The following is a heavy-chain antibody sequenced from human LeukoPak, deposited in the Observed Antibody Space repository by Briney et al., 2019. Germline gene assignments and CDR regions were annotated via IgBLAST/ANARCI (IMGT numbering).Heavy chain of an antibody. D-gene: IGHD6-19*01. V-gene: IGHV3-30-3*01. J-gene: IGHJ4*02. Sequence: GGSLRLSCAASGFTFSSYWMTWVRQAPGKGLEWVAVISSDGSNKYYAGSVEGRFTISRDNYNNTLLLQMNSLRAEDTAVYYCARTDTSGWSRPLDCWGQGTLVTVSS. CDR2: ISSDGSNK. CDR3: ARTDTSGWSRPLDC. CDR1: GFTFSSYW.